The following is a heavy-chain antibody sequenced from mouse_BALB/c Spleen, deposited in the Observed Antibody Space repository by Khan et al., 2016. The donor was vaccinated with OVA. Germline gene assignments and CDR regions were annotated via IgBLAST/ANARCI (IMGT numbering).Heavy chain of an antibody. CDR1: GYTLTSYW. V-gene: IGHV1-52*01. CDR3: ARSPFAY. CDR2: IDPYDSET. Sequence: VQLQESGAELVRPGASVKLSCEASGYTLTSYWMNWVKQSPEQGLEWIGRIDPYDSETHYNQNFKDKAILTVDKSSSTAYMQLSSLTSEDSAVYFCARSPFAYWGQGTLVTVSA. J-gene: IGHJ3*01.